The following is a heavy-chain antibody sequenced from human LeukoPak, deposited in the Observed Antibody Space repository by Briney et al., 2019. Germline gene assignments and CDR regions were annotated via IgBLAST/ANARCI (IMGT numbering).Heavy chain of an antibody. V-gene: IGHV3-30-3*01. Sequence: GGSLRLPCAASGFTFSSYAMHWVRQAPGKGLEWVAVISYDGSNKYYADSVKGRFTISRDNAKNSLYLQMNSLRAEDTAVYYCAREASAVYYYMDVWGKGTTVTVSS. CDR1: GFTFSSYA. D-gene: IGHD2-21*01. CDR3: AREASAVYYYMDV. CDR2: ISYDGSNK. J-gene: IGHJ6*03.